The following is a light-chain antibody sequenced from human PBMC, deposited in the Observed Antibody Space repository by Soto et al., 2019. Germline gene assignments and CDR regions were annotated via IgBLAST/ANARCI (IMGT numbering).Light chain of an antibody. CDR3: QQYDNLPPDT. Sequence: DIQMTQSPSSLSASLGDRVTITCQASQDIRHYLNWYQQKPGKAPKILIYDESNLETGVPSRFSGSGSGTDFTFTISSLQPEDIATYYCQQYDNLPPDTFGQGTKLEIK. J-gene: IGKJ2*01. CDR1: QDIRHY. CDR2: DES. V-gene: IGKV1-33*01.